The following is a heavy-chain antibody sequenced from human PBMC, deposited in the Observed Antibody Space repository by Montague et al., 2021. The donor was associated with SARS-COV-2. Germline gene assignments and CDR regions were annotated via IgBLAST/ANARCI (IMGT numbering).Heavy chain of an antibody. D-gene: IGHD1-26*01. J-gene: IGHJ2*01. Sequence: SETLSLTCTVSGGSANSGNYYWSWIRQPPGKGLEWIGYIYYSGSSYYNPSLKSRVTISVDTSKNQFSLNLSSVTAADTAVYYCARRGSWGFYWYFDLWGRGTLVTVSS. CDR1: GGSANSGNYY. CDR3: ARRGSWGFYWYFDL. CDR2: IYYSGSS. V-gene: IGHV4-61*01.